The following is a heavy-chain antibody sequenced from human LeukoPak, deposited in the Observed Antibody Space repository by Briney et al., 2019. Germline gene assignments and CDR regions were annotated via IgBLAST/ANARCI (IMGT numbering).Heavy chain of an antibody. Sequence: GGSLRLSCAASGFTFSSSTMHWVRQAPGKGLEWVAVISYDGSNKYYADSVKGRFTISRDNSKNTLYLQMNSLRAEDTAVYYCERDERTPNWNYIYYYYGMDVWGQGTTVTVSS. D-gene: IGHD1-7*01. V-gene: IGHV3-30*04. CDR3: ERDERTPNWNYIYYYYGMDV. CDR1: GFTFSSST. CDR2: ISYDGSNK. J-gene: IGHJ6*02.